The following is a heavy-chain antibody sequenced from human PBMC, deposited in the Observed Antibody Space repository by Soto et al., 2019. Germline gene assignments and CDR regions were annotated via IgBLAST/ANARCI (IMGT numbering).Heavy chain of an antibody. Sequence: GGSLRLSCEASGFVFTNFWMHWVRHVPGKGLVWVARIDTSGHSTNYAESVKGRFTISRDNAKNTVSLQMNSLRADDTGVYYCARRPENFWSGYPEAFDYWGPGTLVTSPQ. V-gene: IGHV3-74*01. J-gene: IGHJ4*02. CDR2: IDTSGHST. CDR3: ARRPENFWSGYPEAFDY. D-gene: IGHD3-3*01. CDR1: GFVFTNFW.